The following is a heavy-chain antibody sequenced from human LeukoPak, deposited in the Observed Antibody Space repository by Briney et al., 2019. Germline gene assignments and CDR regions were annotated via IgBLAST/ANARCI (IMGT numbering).Heavy chain of an antibody. Sequence: RGSLRLSCAASGFTFSNCAMTWVRQAPGKGLEWVSDITSGVSTFYADSVKGRFTISRDNSKNTLYLQMNSLRAEDTAIYYCAKGDGSRFDYWGQGTLVTVSS. J-gene: IGHJ4*02. D-gene: IGHD6-13*01. CDR2: ITSGVST. CDR1: GFTFSNCA. CDR3: AKGDGSRFDY. V-gene: IGHV3-23*01.